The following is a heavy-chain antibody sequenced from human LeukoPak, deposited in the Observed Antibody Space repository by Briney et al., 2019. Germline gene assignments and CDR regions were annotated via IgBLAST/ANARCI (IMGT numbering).Heavy chain of an antibody. J-gene: IGHJ4*02. CDR2: IYYSGNT. D-gene: IGHD2-15*01. CDR3: ARQLGYCSGGSCYYFDY. V-gene: IGHV4-39*07. Sequence: SETLSLTCTVSGGSISSSNYYWGWIRQPPGKGLEWVGSIYYSGNTYYNPSLKSRVSISVDTSKNQFSLKLSSVTAADTAVYYCARQLGYCSGGSCYYFDYWGQGTLVIVSS. CDR1: GGSISSSNYY.